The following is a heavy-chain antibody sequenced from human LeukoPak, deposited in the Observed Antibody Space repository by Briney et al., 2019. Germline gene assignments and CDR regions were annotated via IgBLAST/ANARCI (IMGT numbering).Heavy chain of an antibody. CDR2: MSYDGSNK. J-gene: IGHJ4*02. V-gene: IGHV3-30*03. Sequence: GGSLRLSCAASGFTFSNAWMNWVRQAPGKGLEWVAVMSYDGSNKYYADSVKGRFTISRDNSKNTLYLQMNSLRTKDTAVYYCARDNYYDSSGYYSFDYWGQGTLVTVSS. D-gene: IGHD3-22*01. CDR1: GFTFSNAW. CDR3: ARDNYYDSSGYYSFDY.